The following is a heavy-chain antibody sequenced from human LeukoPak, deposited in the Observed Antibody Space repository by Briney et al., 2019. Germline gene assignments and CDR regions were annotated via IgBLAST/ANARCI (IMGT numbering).Heavy chain of an antibody. V-gene: IGHV4-4*07. CDR3: ARSYGDYFDY. CDR1: GGSISSYY. Sequence: SETLSLTCTVSGGSISSYYWSWLRQPAGKGLEWLGRIYTSGSTNYNPSLKSRVTMSVDTSKNQFSLKLSSVTAADTAVYYCARSYGDYFDYWGQGTLVTVSS. J-gene: IGHJ4*02. D-gene: IGHD4-17*01. CDR2: IYTSGST.